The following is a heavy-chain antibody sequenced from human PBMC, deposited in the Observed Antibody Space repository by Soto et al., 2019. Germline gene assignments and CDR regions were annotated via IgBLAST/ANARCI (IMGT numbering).Heavy chain of an antibody. Sequence: SETLSLTCTVSGGSISSYYWSWIRQPPGKGLEWIGYIYYSGSTNYNPSLKSRVTISVDTSKNQFSLKLSSVTAADTAVYYCARDLPDYGDYNPVGWFDPWGQGTLVTVSS. CDR3: ARDLPDYGDYNPVGWFDP. V-gene: IGHV4-59*01. J-gene: IGHJ5*02. CDR2: IYYSGST. D-gene: IGHD4-17*01. CDR1: GGSISSYY.